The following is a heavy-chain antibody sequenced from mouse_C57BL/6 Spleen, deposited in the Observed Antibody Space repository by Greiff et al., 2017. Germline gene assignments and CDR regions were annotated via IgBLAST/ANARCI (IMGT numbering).Heavy chain of an antibody. CDR1: GFTFSSYA. D-gene: IGHD2-10*02. J-gene: IGHJ3*01. V-gene: IGHV5-4*01. CDR2: ISDGGSYT. CDR3: ARESMVTSWFAY. Sequence: EVHLVESGGGLVKPGGSLKLSCAASGFTFSSYAMSWVRQTPEKRLEWVATISDGGSYTYYPDNVKGRFTISRDNAKNNLYLQMSHLKSEDTAMYYCARESMVTSWFAYWGQGTLVTVSA.